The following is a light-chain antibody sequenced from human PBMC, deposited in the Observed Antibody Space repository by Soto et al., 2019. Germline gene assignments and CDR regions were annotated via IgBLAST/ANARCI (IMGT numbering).Light chain of an antibody. J-gene: IGKJ2*01. V-gene: IGKV3-20*01. CDR3: QQYGSSPPYT. CDR1: QSVSSSY. CDR2: GAS. Sequence: EIVLTQSPGTLSLPPGERATLSCRASQSVSSSYLAWYQQKPGQAPRLLIYGASSRATGIPDRFSGSESGTDFTLTISGLEPEDFAVYYCQQYGSSPPYTFGQGTRLEIK.